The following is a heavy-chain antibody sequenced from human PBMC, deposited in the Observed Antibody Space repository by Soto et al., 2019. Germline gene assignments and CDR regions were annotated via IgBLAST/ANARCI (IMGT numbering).Heavy chain of an antibody. V-gene: IGHV1-58*01. CDR1: GFTFTSSA. J-gene: IGHJ6*02. CDR2: IVVGSGNT. CDR3: AAAPGVYYYYGMDV. D-gene: IGHD3-10*01. Sequence: SVKVSCKASGFTFTSSAVQWVRQARGQRLEWIGWIVVGSGNTNYAQKFQERVTITRDMSTSTAYMELSSLRSGDTAVYYCAAAPGVYYYYGMDVWGQGTTVTV.